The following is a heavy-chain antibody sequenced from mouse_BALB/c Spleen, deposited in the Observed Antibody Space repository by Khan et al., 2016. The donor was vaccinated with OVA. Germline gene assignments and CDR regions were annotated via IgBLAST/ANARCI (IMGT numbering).Heavy chain of an antibody. Sequence: DLVKPGASVKLSCKASGYTFTSYWINWIKQRPGQGLEWIGRIGPGSGNAYYNEMFKGKATLTVDTSSSTAYIQLSSLSSEDSGVYFCARENYYGRTCYAMDYRGQGTSVNGSS. CDR3: ARENYYGRTCYAMDY. V-gene: IGHV1S41*01. D-gene: IGHD1-1*01. J-gene: IGHJ4*01. CDR1: GYTFTSYW. CDR2: IGPGSGNA.